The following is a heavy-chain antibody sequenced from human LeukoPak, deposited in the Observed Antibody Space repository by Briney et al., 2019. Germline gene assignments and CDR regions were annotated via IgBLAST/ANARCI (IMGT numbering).Heavy chain of an antibody. CDR1: GGSISRGSYF. Sequence: PSETLSLTCTVSGGSISRGSYFWSWIRQPAGKGLEWIGRIYTSGSTSYNPSLKSRVTISVDTSKNQFSLKLNSVTAADTAVYYCARATWPLTAVFDYWGQGILVTVSS. J-gene: IGHJ4*02. V-gene: IGHV4-61*02. D-gene: IGHD5-24*01. CDR3: ARATWPLTAVFDY. CDR2: IYTSGST.